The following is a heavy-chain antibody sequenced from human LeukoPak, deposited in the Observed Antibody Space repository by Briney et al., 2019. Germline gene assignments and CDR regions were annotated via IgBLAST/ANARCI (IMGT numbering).Heavy chain of an antibody. Sequence: ASVTVSCKASGYTFTNYYIHWVRQAPGQGLEWMGIINPSGGSTRFAQKFQGRVTMTRDTSTSTVYMELSSLRSEDTAVYYCAREPYDTSGFGYWGQGTLVTVSS. CDR3: AREPYDTSGFGY. V-gene: IGHV1-46*01. CDR2: INPSGGST. J-gene: IGHJ4*02. CDR1: GYTFTNYY. D-gene: IGHD3-22*01.